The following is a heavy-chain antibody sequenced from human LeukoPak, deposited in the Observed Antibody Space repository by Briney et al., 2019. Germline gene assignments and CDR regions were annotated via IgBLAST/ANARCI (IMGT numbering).Heavy chain of an antibody. CDR1: GGSISSYY. CDR3: AREKGSTYYDFWSGTPDAFDI. V-gene: IGHV4-59*01. Sequence: SETLSLTCTVSGGSISSYYWSWIRQPPGKGLEWIGYIYYSGSTNYNPSLKSRVTISVDTSKNQFSLKLSSVTAADTAVYYCAREKGSTYYDFWSGTPDAFDIWGQGTMVTVSS. CDR2: IYYSGST. J-gene: IGHJ3*02. D-gene: IGHD3-3*01.